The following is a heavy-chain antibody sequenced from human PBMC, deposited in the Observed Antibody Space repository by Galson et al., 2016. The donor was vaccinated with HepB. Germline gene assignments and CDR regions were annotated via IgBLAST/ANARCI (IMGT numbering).Heavy chain of an antibody. CDR1: GFAFSGFA. D-gene: IGHD2-21*01. CDR2: IGGSGTYT. Sequence: LRLSCAASGFAFSGFAMSWVRQAPGKGLEWVSSIGGSGTYTYYADSVKGRSTISRDNSQNTLFLHMNSLRAEDTAVYYCATTHITLRPGYNGMDVWGQGTTVTVSS. J-gene: IGHJ6*02. V-gene: IGHV3-23*01. CDR3: ATTHITLRPGYNGMDV.